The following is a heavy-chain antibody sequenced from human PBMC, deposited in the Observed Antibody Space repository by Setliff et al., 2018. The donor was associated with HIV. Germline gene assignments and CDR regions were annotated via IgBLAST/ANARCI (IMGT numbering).Heavy chain of an antibody. D-gene: IGHD2-15*01. CDR3: ARHHYSNWCDP. V-gene: IGHV4-39*01. Sequence: SETLSLTCTVSGGSISSSSYYWGWIRQPPGKGLEWIGSIYYSGSTYYNPSLKSRVTISVDTSKNQFSLKLSSVTAADTDVYYCARHHYSNWCDPWGQGTLVTVSS. CDR1: GGSISSSSYY. CDR2: IYYSGST. J-gene: IGHJ5*02.